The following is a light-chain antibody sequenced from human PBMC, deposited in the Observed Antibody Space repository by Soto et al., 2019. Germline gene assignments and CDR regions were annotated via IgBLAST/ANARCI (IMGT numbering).Light chain of an antibody. CDR2: DTA. J-gene: IGLJ2*01. V-gene: IGLV1-44*01. CDR1: SSNIGITD. Sequence: QPVLTQTPSASGTPGQRVTMSCSGSSSNIGITDVHWYRQLSGAAPQILIYDTAQRATGVPDRFSGSRSGTSASLTISGLQSDDEAEYHCAAWDDSLNGPVFGGGTKVTVL. CDR3: AAWDDSLNGPV.